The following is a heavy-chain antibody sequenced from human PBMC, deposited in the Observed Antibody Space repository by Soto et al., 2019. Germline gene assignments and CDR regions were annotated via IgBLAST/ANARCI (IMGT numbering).Heavy chain of an antibody. CDR2: IFYAGNT. Sequence: QLQLQESGPGLVKPSETLSLTCNVSGGSISSSRSYWAWFRQPPGKELEWIANIFYAGNTYYNPSRTSRVTVSVDTSKNQFSLKLDSVTAADTAVYYCARQAAAPGIDLWFDPWGQGTLVTVSS. D-gene: IGHD6-13*01. CDR1: GGSISSSRSY. J-gene: IGHJ5*02. CDR3: ARQAAAPGIDLWFDP. V-gene: IGHV4-39*01.